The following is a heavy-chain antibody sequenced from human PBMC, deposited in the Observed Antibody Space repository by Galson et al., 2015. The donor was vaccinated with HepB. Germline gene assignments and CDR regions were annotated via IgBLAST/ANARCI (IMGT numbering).Heavy chain of an antibody. V-gene: IGHV3-11*06. J-gene: IGHJ2*01. Sequence: FLRLSCAASGFTFRDYYMSWIRQAPGKGLEWISYISSKSRYTSYADSVKGRFTISRDNAKNSLYLQMNSLRAGDTAVYYCARDGSKSRFGELLTYYYFDLWGRGTPVTVSS. CDR3: ARDGSKSRFGELLTYYYFDL. CDR1: GFTFRDYY. D-gene: IGHD3-10*01. CDR2: ISSKSRYT.